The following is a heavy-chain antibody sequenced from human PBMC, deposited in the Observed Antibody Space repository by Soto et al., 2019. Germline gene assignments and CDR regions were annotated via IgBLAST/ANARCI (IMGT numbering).Heavy chain of an antibody. J-gene: IGHJ6*03. CDR2: ISYDGSNK. CDR1: GFTFSSYG. Sequence: SGGSLRLSCAASGFTFSSYGMHWVRQAPGKGLEWVAVISYDGSNKYYADSVKGRFTISRDNSKNTLYLQMNSLRAEDTAVYYCAKDAFPWRYCSGGSCFDYYYYMDVWGNGTTVTVSS. V-gene: IGHV3-30*18. D-gene: IGHD2-15*01. CDR3: AKDAFPWRYCSGGSCFDYYYYMDV.